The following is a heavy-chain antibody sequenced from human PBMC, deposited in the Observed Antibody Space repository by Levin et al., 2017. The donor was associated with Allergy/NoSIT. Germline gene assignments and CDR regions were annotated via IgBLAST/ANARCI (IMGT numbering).Heavy chain of an antibody. CDR2: IKQDGSEK. Sequence: PGGSLRLSCAASGFTFSSYWMSWVRQAPGKGLEWVANIKQDGSEKYYVDSVKGRFTISRDNAKNSLYLQMNSLRAEDTAVYYCARVSSSWSEYFDYWGQGTLVTVSS. J-gene: IGHJ4*02. V-gene: IGHV3-7*01. CDR3: ARVSSSWSEYFDY. CDR1: GFTFSSYW. D-gene: IGHD6-13*01.